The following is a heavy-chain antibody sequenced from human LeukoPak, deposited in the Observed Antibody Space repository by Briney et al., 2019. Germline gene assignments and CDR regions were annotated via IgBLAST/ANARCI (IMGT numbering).Heavy chain of an antibody. CDR2: IKQDGYKK. CDR3: ARGAGMASFDP. Sequence: WGSLRLSCAASGFTFSSYWMSWVRQAPGKGLNGVANIKQDGYKKYYVDSVKGRFTISSDNAKNSLYLQMTGLGAEDTAVYYCARGAGMASFDPWGQGPLVTVSS. J-gene: IGHJ5*02. D-gene: IGHD5-24*01. V-gene: IGHV3-7*01. CDR1: GFTFSSYW.